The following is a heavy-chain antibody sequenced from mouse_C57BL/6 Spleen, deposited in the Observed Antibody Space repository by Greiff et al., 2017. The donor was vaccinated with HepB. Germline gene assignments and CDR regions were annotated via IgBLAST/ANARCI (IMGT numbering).Heavy chain of an antibody. CDR3: ARGATVVARDYAMDY. D-gene: IGHD1-1*01. CDR2: INPSNGGT. V-gene: IGHV1-53*01. J-gene: IGHJ4*01. CDR1: GYTFTSYW. Sequence: QVQLQQPGTELVKPGASVKLSCKASGYTFTSYWMHWVKQRPGQGLEWIGYINPSNGGTNYNEKFKSKATLTVDKSSSTAYMQLSSLTSEDSAVYYCARGATVVARDYAMDYWGQGTSVTVSS.